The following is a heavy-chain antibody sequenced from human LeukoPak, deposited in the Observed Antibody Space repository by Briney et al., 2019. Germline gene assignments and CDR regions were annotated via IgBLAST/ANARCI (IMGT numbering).Heavy chain of an antibody. D-gene: IGHD4-17*01. J-gene: IGHJ4*02. CDR3: ARAYGDYYVN. V-gene: IGHV4-39*07. Sequence: PSETLSLTCTVSGGSISSSSYYWGWIRQPPGKGLEWIGSIYYSGSTYYNPSLKSRVTISVDTSKNQFSLKLSSVTAADTAVYYCARAYGDYYVNWGQGTLSPSPQ. CDR1: GGSISSSSYY. CDR2: IYYSGST.